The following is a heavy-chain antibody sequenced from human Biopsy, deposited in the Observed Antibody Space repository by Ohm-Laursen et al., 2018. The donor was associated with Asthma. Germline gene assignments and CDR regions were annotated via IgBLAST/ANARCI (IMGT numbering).Heavy chain of an antibody. Sequence: SSLRLSCAASGFTFSTYAMHWVRQAPGKGLEWVAVISYDGSNKYYADPVKGRFTISRDNSKNTLYLQMNSLRGDDTAVYYCARDMNRDGWYFDYWGQGTLVTVSS. CDR1: GFTFSTYA. V-gene: IGHV3-30-3*01. CDR2: ISYDGSNK. J-gene: IGHJ4*02. CDR3: ARDMNRDGWYFDY. D-gene: IGHD5-24*01.